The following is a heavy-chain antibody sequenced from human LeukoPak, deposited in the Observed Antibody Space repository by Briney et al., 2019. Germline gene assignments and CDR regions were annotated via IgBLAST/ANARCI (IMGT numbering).Heavy chain of an antibody. D-gene: IGHD6-13*01. CDR3: ARRPYIAAAGGYWYLDL. CDR2: INHSGST. J-gene: IGHJ2*01. CDR1: GGSFSGYY. Sequence: SETLSLTRAVYGGSFSGYYWSWIRQPPGKGLEWIGEINHSGSTNYNPSLKSRVTISVDTSKNQFSLKLSSVTAADTAVYYCARRPYIAAAGGYWYLDLWGRGTLVTVSS. V-gene: IGHV4-34*01.